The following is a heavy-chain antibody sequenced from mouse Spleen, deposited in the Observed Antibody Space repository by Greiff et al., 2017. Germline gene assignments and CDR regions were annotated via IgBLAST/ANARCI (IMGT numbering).Heavy chain of an antibody. CDR1: GFTFSDYY. D-gene: IGHD1-1*01. J-gene: IGHJ4*01. CDR2: ISNGGGST. V-gene: IGHV5-12*02. CDR3: ASPYYGSSNYYAMDY. Sequence: EVKLMESGGGLVQPGGSLKLSCATSGFTFSDYYMYWVRQTPEKRLEWVAYISNGGGSTYYPDTVKGRFTISRDNAKNTLYLQMSRLKSEDTAMYYCASPYYGSSNYYAMDYWGQGTSVTVSS.